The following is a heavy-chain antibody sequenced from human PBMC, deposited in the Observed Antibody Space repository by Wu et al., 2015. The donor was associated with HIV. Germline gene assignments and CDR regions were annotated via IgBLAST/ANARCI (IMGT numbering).Heavy chain of an antibody. Sequence: QVQLVQSGAEVKKPGASVKVSCKVSGYTLTELSMHWVRQAPGKGLEWMGGFDPEDGETIYAQKFQGRVTMTEDTSTDTAYMELSSLRSEDTAVYYCATTGYCSGGSCAHNWFDPWGQGTLVTVSS. D-gene: IGHD2-15*01. CDR1: GYTLTELS. CDR3: ATTGYCSGGSCAHNWFDP. CDR2: FDPEDGET. V-gene: IGHV1-24*01. J-gene: IGHJ5*02.